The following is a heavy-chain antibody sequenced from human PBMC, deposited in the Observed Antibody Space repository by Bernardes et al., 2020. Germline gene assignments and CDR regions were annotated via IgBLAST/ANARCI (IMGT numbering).Heavy chain of an antibody. CDR2: INHSGST. CDR3: ARGAGFTMVRGVIIKGGYRY. V-gene: IGHV4-34*01. D-gene: IGHD3-10*01. Sequence: SETLSLTCAVYGGSFSGYYWSWIRQPPGKGLEWIGEINHSGSTNYNPSLKSRVTISVDTSKNQFSLKLSSVTAADTAVYYCARGAGFTMVRGVIIKGGYRYWGQGTLVTVSS. CDR1: GGSFSGYY. J-gene: IGHJ4*02.